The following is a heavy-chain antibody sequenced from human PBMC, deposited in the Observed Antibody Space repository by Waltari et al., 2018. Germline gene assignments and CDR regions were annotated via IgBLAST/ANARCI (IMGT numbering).Heavy chain of an antibody. Sequence: QVQLVQSGAEVKKPGASVKVSCKVSGYTLTELSMHWVRQAPGKGLEWMGGFDPEDGETIYAQKFQGRVTTTEDTSTDTAYMELSSLRSEDTAVYYCATGSTTMVQGVTYYYYGMDVWGQGTTVTVSS. CDR1: GYTLTELS. V-gene: IGHV1-24*01. D-gene: IGHD3-10*01. J-gene: IGHJ6*02. CDR2: FDPEDGET. CDR3: ATGSTTMVQGVTYYYYGMDV.